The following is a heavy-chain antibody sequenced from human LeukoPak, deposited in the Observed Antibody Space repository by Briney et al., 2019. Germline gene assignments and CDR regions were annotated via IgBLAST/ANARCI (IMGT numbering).Heavy chain of an antibody. CDR2: IYHSGST. CDR3: ARAIYCSSTSCYGVDAFDI. Sequence: PPQTLSLTCAVSGGSISSGGYSWSWIRQPPGKGLEWIGYIYHSGSTYYNPSLKSRVTISVDRSKNQFSLKLSSVTAADTAVYYCARAIYCSSTSCYGVDAFDIWGQGTMVTVSS. V-gene: IGHV4-30-2*01. D-gene: IGHD2-2*01. J-gene: IGHJ3*02. CDR1: GGSISSGGYS.